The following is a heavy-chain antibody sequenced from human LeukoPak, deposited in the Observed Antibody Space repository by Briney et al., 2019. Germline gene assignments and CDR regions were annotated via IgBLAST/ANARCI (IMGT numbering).Heavy chain of an antibody. CDR2: ISAYNGNT. CDR1: EYTFTAYY. CDR3: ARDYGGKKGIDY. J-gene: IGHJ4*02. Sequence: SVKVSCKASEYTFTAYYMHWVRQAPGQGLEWMGWISAYNGNTNYAQKLQGRVTMTTDTSTSTAYMELRSLRSDDTAVYYCARDYGGKKGIDYWGQGTLVTVSS. V-gene: IGHV1-18*04. D-gene: IGHD4-23*01.